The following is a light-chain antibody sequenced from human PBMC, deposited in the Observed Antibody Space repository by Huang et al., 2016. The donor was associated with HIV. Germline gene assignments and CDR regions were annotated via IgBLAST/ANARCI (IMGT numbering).Light chain of an antibody. CDR1: ESISIN. CDR2: GAS. CDR3: QQYNNWPYT. J-gene: IGKJ2*01. Sequence: EIVMTQSPDTLSVSPGARATLSCRASESISINLAWYQQRPGQAPRLLSHGASNRAASVPARFSGSGSGAEFTLTISSLQSEDFAVYYCQQYNNWPYTFGQGTKLEIK. V-gene: IGKV3-15*01.